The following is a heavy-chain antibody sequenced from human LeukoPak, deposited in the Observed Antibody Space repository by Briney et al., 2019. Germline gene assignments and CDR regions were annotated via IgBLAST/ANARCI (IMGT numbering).Heavy chain of an antibody. J-gene: IGHJ4*02. D-gene: IGHD5-18*01. V-gene: IGHV3-15*01. CDR2: IKSKTDGGTT. CDR3: TIVGNPYSYGPAKYYFDY. CDR1: GFTFSSYS. Sequence: TGGSLRLSCAASGFTFSSYSMNWVRQAPGKGLEWVGRIKSKTDGGTTDYAAPVKGRFTISRDDSKNTLYLQMNSLKTEDTAVYYCTIVGNPYSYGPAKYYFDYWGQGTLVTVSS.